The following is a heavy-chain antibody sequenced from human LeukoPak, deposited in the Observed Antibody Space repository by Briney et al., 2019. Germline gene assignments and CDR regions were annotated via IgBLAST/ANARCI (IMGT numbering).Heavy chain of an antibody. V-gene: IGHV1-18*03. CDR2: VSAYNGNT. CDR1: GYTFISYG. Sequence: ASVKVSCKASGYTFISYGITWVRQAPGRGLEWMGWVSAYNGNTNYAQKLQGRVTMTTDTSTTTAYMELGSLRSDDMAVYYCARVDSSGLEFDYWGQGTLVTVSS. D-gene: IGHD6-19*01. CDR3: ARVDSSGLEFDY. J-gene: IGHJ4*02.